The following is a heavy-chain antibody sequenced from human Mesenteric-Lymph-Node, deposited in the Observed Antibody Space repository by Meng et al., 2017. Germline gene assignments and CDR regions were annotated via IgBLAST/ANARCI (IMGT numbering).Heavy chain of an antibody. CDR2: TWHSGST. Sequence: QGQRQGAGPGLVKPWGTLSLTCAVSGGSISSSHWWSWVRQPPGKGLEWIGETWHSGSTNYNPSLKSRVTISVDKSKNQFSLTLNSVTAADTAVYYCARDEDGYTFFEYWSQGTLVTVSS. D-gene: IGHD5-24*01. V-gene: IGHV4-4*02. CDR3: ARDEDGYTFFEY. CDR1: GGSISSSHW. J-gene: IGHJ4*02.